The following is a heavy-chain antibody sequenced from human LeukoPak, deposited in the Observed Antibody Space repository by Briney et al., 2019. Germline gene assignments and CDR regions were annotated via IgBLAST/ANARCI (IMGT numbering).Heavy chain of an antibody. V-gene: IGHV1-24*01. Sequence: GASVKVSCKVSGYTLTELSMHWVRQAPGKGLEWMGGFDPEDGETIYAQKFQGRVTMTEDTSTDTAYMELSSLTYEDTAVYFCARDGYDADGYLDYWGQGALVPVSS. CDR2: FDPEDGET. J-gene: IGHJ4*02. CDR1: GYTLTELS. CDR3: ARDGYDADGYLDY. D-gene: IGHD5-18*01.